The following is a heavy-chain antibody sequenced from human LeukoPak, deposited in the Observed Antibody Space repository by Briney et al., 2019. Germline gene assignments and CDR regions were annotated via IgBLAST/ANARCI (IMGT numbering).Heavy chain of an antibody. V-gene: IGHV3-21*01. CDR3: ARGSTWPSPGVQDY. CDR2: ISSSSSYI. J-gene: IGHJ4*02. Sequence: GGSLSLSCAVSGFTFSSYSMSWVRQAPGKGLEWVSSISSSSSYIYYADSVKGRFTISRDNAKNSLYLQMNSLRAEDTAVYYCARGSTWPSPGVQDYWGQGTLVTVSS. D-gene: IGHD2/OR15-2a*01. CDR1: GFTFSSYS.